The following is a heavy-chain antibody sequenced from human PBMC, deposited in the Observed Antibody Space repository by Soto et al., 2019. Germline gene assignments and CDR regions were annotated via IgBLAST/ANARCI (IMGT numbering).Heavy chain of an antibody. CDR1: GFTFSSYW. Sequence: PGGSLRLSCAASGFTFSSYWMSWVRQAPGKGLEWVANIKQDGSEKYYVDSVKGRFTISRDNAKNSLYPQMNSLRAEDTAVYYCARGRYSSGWYPEYNWFDPWGQGTLVTVSS. V-gene: IGHV3-7*02. J-gene: IGHJ5*02. D-gene: IGHD6-19*01. CDR2: IKQDGSEK. CDR3: ARGRYSSGWYPEYNWFDP.